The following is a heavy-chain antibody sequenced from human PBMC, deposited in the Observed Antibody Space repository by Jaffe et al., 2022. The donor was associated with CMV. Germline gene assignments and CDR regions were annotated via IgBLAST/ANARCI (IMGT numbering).Heavy chain of an antibody. D-gene: IGHD6-6*01. J-gene: IGHJ6*03. CDR3: ARGGIPPPIAAARPGGRNYYYMDV. CDR2: INHSGST. CDR1: GGSFSGYY. Sequence: QVQLQQWGAGLLKPSETLSLTCAVYGGSFSGYYWSWIRQPPGKGLEWIGEINHSGSTNYNPSLKSRVTISVDTSKNQFSLKLSSVTAADTAVYYCARGGIPPPIAAARPGGRNYYYMDVWGKGTTVTVSS. V-gene: IGHV4-34*01.